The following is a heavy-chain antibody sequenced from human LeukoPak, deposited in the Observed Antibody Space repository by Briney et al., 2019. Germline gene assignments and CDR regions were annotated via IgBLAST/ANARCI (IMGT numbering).Heavy chain of an antibody. CDR1: GYTFTGYY. V-gene: IGHV1-2*02. J-gene: IGHJ5*02. CDR2: INPNSGGT. CDR3: ARDIVMVTYWFDP. Sequence: GASVKVFCKASGYTFTGYYMHWVRQAPGQGLEWMGWINPNSGGTNYAQKFQGRVTMNRDTSISTAYMEQSRLRSDDTAVYYCARDIVMVTYWFDPWGQGTLVSVSS. D-gene: IGHD5-18*01.